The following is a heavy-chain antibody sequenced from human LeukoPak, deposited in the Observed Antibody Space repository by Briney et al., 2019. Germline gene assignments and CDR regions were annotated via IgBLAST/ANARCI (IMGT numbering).Heavy chain of an antibody. V-gene: IGHV4-59*08. Sequence: PSETLSFTCTVSGGSISSYYWNWIRQPPGKGLEWIGYIYNSGSTKYNPSLKSRVTISVDTSKNQFSLKLTSVTAADTAVYYCARRNYGMDVWGQGTTVTVSS. CDR2: IYNSGST. CDR3: ARRNYGMDV. CDR1: GGSISSYY. J-gene: IGHJ6*02.